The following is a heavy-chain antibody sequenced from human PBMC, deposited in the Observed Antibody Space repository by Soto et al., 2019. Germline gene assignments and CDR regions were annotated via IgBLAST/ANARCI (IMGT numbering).Heavy chain of an antibody. J-gene: IGHJ4*02. D-gene: IGHD5-18*01. CDR1: GFTFSSYA. CDR2: ISGSGGST. V-gene: IGHV3-23*01. Sequence: AGGSLRLSCAASGFTFSSYAMSWVRQAPGKGLEWVSAISGSGGSTYYADSVKGRFTISRDNSKNTLYLQMNSLRAEDTAVYYCEKVVLNTAMAHFDYWGQGTLVTVSS. CDR3: EKVVLNTAMAHFDY.